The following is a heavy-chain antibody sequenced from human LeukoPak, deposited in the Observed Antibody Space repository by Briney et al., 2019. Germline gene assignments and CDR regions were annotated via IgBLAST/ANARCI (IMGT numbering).Heavy chain of an antibody. CDR2: ISSNGGST. V-gene: IGHV3-64D*06. CDR1: GFTFSSYA. Sequence: PGGSLRLSCSASGFTFSSYAMHWVRQAPGKGLEYVSAISSNGGSTYYADPVKSRFTIPRDNSKNTLYPQMSSLRAEDTAVYYCVKDLSSSGYYYHYWGQGTLVTVSS. CDR3: VKDLSSSGYYYHY. J-gene: IGHJ4*02. D-gene: IGHD3-22*01.